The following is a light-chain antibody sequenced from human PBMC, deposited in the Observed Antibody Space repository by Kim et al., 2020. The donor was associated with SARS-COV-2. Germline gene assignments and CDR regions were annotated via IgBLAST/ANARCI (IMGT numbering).Light chain of an antibody. CDR3: NSRDSSGNPSV. CDR1: SLRSYY. Sequence: ALGPTVRITCQGDSLRSYYASWYQQKPGQAPVLVIYGKNNRPSGIPDRFSGSSSGNTASLTITGAQAEDEADYYCNSRDSSGNPSVFGGGTQLTVL. CDR2: GKN. V-gene: IGLV3-19*01. J-gene: IGLJ3*02.